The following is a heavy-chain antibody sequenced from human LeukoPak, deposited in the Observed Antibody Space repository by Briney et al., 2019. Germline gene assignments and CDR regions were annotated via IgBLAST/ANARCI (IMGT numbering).Heavy chain of an antibody. J-gene: IGHJ4*01. CDR3: ARDLPRIAAAGDY. D-gene: IGHD6-13*01. CDR1: GYTFTGYY. CDR2: INPNSGGT. Sequence: GASVKVSCKASGYTFTGYYMHWVRQAPGQGLEWMGWINPNSGGTNYAQKFRGRVTMTRDTSISTAYMELSRLRSDDTAVYYCARDLPRIAAAGDYWGQGTLVTVSS. V-gene: IGHV1-2*02.